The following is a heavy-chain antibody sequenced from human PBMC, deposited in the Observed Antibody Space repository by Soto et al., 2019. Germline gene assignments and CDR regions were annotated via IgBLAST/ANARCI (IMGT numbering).Heavy chain of an antibody. CDR1: GGSISSYY. CDR2: IYYSGST. D-gene: IGHD6-13*01. V-gene: IGHV4-59*01. J-gene: IGHJ4*02. Sequence: QVQLQESGPGLVKPSETLSLTCTVSGGSISSYYWSWIRQPPGKGLEWIGYIYYSGSTNYNPSLKSRVTITVGTSKNQFSLKLSSVTAADTAVYYGARAAGYSSSWAEFDYWGQGTLVTVSS. CDR3: ARAAGYSSSWAEFDY.